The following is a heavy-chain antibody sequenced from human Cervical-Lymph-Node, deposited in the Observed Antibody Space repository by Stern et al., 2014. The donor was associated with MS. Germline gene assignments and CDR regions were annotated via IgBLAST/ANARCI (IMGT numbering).Heavy chain of an antibody. D-gene: IGHD3-16*02. Sequence: VQLVQSGGGLIQPGGSLRLSCAASGFTVSSNYMSWVRQAPGKGLAWVSVIYSGGSTYYADSVKGRFTISRDNSKNTLYLQMNSLRAEDTAVYYCARDIGRDYYYGMDVWGQGTTVTVSS. CDR1: GFTVSSNY. J-gene: IGHJ6*02. V-gene: IGHV3-53*01. CDR3: ARDIGRDYYYGMDV. CDR2: IYSGGST.